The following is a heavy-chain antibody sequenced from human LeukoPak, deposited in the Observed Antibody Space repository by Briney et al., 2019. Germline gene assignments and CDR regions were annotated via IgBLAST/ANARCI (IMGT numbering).Heavy chain of an antibody. CDR1: GFTFSSYS. CDR3: ARTLIEYSVSSCYFDY. V-gene: IGHV3-48*01. D-gene: IGHD6-6*01. CDR2: ISSSSSTI. Sequence: GGSLRLSCAASGFTFSSYSMNWVRQAPGKGLEWVSYISSSSSTIYYADSVKGRFTISRDNAKNSLYLQMNSLRAEDTAVYYCARTLIEYSVSSCYFDYWGQGTLVTVSS. J-gene: IGHJ4*02.